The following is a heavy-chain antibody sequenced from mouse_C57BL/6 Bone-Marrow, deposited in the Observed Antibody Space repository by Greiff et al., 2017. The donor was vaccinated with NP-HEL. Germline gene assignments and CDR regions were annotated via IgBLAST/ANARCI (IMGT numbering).Heavy chain of an antibody. D-gene: IGHD1-1*01. CDR2: IDPEDGDP. CDR3: SPLIYYYGSSSFAY. J-gene: IGHJ3*01. CDR1: GFNIKDYY. V-gene: IGHV14-1*01. Sequence: EVQLQQSGAELVRPGASVKLSCTASGFNIKDYYLHWVKQRPEQGLEWIGRIDPEDGDPEYAPKFQGKATLTADTSSNTAYLQLSSLTSEDTAVYYCSPLIYYYGSSSFAYWGQGTLVTVSA.